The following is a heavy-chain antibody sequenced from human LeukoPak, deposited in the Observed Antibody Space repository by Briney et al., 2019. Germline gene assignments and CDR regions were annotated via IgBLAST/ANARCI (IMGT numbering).Heavy chain of an antibody. D-gene: IGHD2-8*01. J-gene: IGHJ6*02. CDR1: GFTFSSYA. CDR2: ISGSGGST. Sequence: RTGGSLRLSCAASGFTFSSYAMSWVRQAPGKGLEWVSTISGSGGSTYYADSVKGRFTISRDNSKNTLYLQMNSLRAEDTAVYYCAKGPNHYYYYYGMDVWGQGTTVTVSS. CDR3: AKGPNHYYYYYGMDV. V-gene: IGHV3-23*01.